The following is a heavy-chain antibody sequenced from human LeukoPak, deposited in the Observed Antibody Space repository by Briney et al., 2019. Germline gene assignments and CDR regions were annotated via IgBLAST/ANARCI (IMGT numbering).Heavy chain of an antibody. J-gene: IGHJ4*02. CDR3: AKSDPYGDSLIEI. CDR2: ISSSSSYM. V-gene: IGHV3-21*01. CDR1: GFTFSSYS. Sequence: GGSLTLSCAASGFTFSSYSMNWVRHAPGKGLEGVSSISSSSSYMYYAGSVKGRFTISRDNAKNSLYLQMNSLRAEDTAVYYCAKSDPYGDSLIEIWGQGALVTVSS. D-gene: IGHD4-17*01.